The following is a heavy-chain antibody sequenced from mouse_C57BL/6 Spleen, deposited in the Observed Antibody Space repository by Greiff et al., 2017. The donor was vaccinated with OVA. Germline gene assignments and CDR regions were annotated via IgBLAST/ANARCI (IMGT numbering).Heavy chain of an antibody. D-gene: IGHD1-1*01. CDR1: GYTFTSYW. Sequence: QVQLKQPGAELVKPGASVKLSCKASGYTFTSYWMHWVKQRPGRGLEWIGRIDPNSGGTKYNEKLKSKATLTVDKPSSTAYMQLSSLTSEDSAVYYCAPYYYVSSYIGYADWGQGTLVTVSA. CDR3: APYYYVSSYIGYAD. CDR2: IDPNSGGT. J-gene: IGHJ3*01. V-gene: IGHV1-72*01.